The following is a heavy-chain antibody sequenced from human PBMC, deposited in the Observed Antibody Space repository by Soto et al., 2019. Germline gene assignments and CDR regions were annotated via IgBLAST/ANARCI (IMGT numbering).Heavy chain of an antibody. Sequence: ASVKVSCKASGYTFTGYYMHWVRQAPGQGLEWMGWINPNSGGTNYAQKFQGWVTMTRDTSISTAYMELSRLRSDDTAVYYCARDGIAARPWNWFEPWGQGTLVTVSS. V-gene: IGHV1-2*04. J-gene: IGHJ5*02. CDR2: INPNSGGT. CDR1: GYTFTGYY. CDR3: ARDGIAARPWNWFEP. D-gene: IGHD6-6*01.